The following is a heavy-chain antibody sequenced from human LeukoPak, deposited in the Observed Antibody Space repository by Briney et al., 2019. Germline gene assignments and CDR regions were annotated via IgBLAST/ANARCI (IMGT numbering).Heavy chain of an antibody. V-gene: IGHV3-9*01. CDR2: ISWNSGSI. D-gene: IGHD2-2*01. Sequence: GRSLRLSCAASGFTFDDYAMHWVRQAPGKGLEWVSGISWNSGSIGYADSVKGRFTISRDNAKNSLYLQMNSLRAEDTALYYCAKDGGRGCSSTSRHYGMDVWGQGTTVTVSS. J-gene: IGHJ6*02. CDR1: GFTFDDYA. CDR3: AKDGGRGCSSTSRHYGMDV.